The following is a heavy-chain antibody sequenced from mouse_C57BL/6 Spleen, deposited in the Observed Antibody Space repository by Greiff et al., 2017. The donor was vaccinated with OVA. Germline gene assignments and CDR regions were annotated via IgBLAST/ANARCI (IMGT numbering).Heavy chain of an antibody. CDR3: ASGGKNITTVVDAMDY. D-gene: IGHD1-1*01. CDR2: ILPGSGST. Sequence: QVQLQQSGAELMKPGASVKLSCKATGYTFTGYWIEWVKQRPGHGLEWIGEILPGSGSTNYNEKFKGKATFTADTSSNTAYMQLSSLTTEDSAIYYCASGGKNITTVVDAMDYWGQGTSVTVSS. CDR1: GYTFTGYW. V-gene: IGHV1-9*01. J-gene: IGHJ4*01.